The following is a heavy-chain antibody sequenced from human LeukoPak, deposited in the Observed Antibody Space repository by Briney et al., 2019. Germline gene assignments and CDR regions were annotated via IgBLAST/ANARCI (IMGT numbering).Heavy chain of an antibody. CDR1: GGSISSYY. Sequence: SETLSLTCTVPGGSISSYYWSWIRQPPGKGLEWIGYIYYSGSTNYNPSLKSRVTISVDTSKNQFSLKLSSVTAADTAVYYCAGETAGLDYWGQGTLVTVSS. V-gene: IGHV4-59*01. CDR3: AGETAGLDY. J-gene: IGHJ4*02. CDR2: IYYSGST. D-gene: IGHD6-13*01.